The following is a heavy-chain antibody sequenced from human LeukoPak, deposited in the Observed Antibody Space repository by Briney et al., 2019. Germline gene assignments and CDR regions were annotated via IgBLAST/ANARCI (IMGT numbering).Heavy chain of an antibody. J-gene: IGHJ4*02. CDR2: ISGSGGST. CDR1: GFTFSSYA. D-gene: IGHD6-13*01. Sequence: GGSLRLSCAASGFTFSSYAMSRVRQAPGKGLEWVSAISGSGGSTYYADSAKGRFTISRDNSKNTLYLQMNSLRAEDTAVYYCAKRAAAGTSGSRYFDYWGQGTLVTVSS. CDR3: AKRAAAGTSGSRYFDY. V-gene: IGHV3-23*01.